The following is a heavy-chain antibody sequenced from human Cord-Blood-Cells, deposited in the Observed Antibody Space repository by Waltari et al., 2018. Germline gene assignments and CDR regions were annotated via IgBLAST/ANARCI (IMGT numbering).Heavy chain of an antibody. CDR3: ARDLI. J-gene: IGHJ3*02. CDR1: GFTFSSYA. V-gene: IGHV3-30-3*01. Sequence: QVQLVESGGGVVQHGRSLRLSCAASGFTFSSYAMHWVRQAPGKGLEWVAVISYDGSNKYYADSVKGRFTISRDNSKNTLYLQMNSLRAEDTAVYYCARDLIWGQGTMVTVSS. CDR2: ISYDGSNK.